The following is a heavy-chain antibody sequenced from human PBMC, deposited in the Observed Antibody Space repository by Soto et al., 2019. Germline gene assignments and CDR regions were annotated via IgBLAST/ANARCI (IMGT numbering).Heavy chain of an antibody. Sequence: EVQLLESGGGLVQPGGSLRLSGAASGFTFSSYAMSWVRQSPGKGLEWVSAISGSGGSTYYAESVKGRFTISSDNSKNTLYLQMNSLRAADTAVYYCAKSIWFGELSPFDYWGQGTLVTVSS. CDR1: GFTFSSYA. J-gene: IGHJ4*02. CDR3: AKSIWFGELSPFDY. V-gene: IGHV3-23*01. D-gene: IGHD3-10*01. CDR2: ISGSGGST.